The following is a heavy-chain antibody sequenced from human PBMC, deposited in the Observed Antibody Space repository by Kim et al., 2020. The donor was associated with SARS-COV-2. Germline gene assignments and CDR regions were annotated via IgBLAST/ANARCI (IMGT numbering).Heavy chain of an antibody. Sequence: GGSLRLSCTASGFTFRNYWMHWVRQAPGKGLVWVSRINTDGSVTTYADSVKGRFTISRDNDKNTLYLQMNSLRAEDTAGYYCAKVFTWFDPWGQGTLVA. J-gene: IGHJ5*02. CDR3: AKVFTWFDP. V-gene: IGHV3-74*01. CDR2: INTDGSVT. CDR1: GFTFRNYW. D-gene: IGHD3-3*01.